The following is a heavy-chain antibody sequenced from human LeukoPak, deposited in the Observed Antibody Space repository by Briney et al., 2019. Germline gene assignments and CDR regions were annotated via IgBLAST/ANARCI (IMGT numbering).Heavy chain of an antibody. CDR3: ARASGYDRWDYYYGMDV. V-gene: IGHV1-58*01. CDR1: GFTFTSSA. D-gene: IGHD5-12*01. CDR2: IVVGSGNT. J-gene: IGHJ6*02. Sequence: GTSVKVSCKASGFTFTSSAVQWVRQARGQRLEWIGWIVVGSGNTNYAQKFQERVTITRDMSTSTAYMELSSLRSEDTAVDYCARASGYDRWDYYYGMDVWGQGTTVTVSS.